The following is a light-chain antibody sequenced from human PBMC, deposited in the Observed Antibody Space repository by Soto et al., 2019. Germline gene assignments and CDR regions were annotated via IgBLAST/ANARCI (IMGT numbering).Light chain of an antibody. Sequence: EIVMTQSPATLSVSPGERATLSCSASQSVSSNLAWYQQKPGQAPRLLISGASTRATGIPARFSGSGSGTEFTLTISSLQSEDFAVYYCRQYNNWLPTFGGGTKVEIK. J-gene: IGKJ4*01. CDR1: QSVSSN. CDR2: GAS. CDR3: RQYNNWLPT. V-gene: IGKV3-15*01.